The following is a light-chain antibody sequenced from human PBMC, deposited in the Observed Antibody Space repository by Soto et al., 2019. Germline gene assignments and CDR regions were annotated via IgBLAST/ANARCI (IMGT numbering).Light chain of an antibody. CDR2: EVS. CDR3: ILYISSGTV. Sequence: QSVLTQPPSVSGSPGQSVTISCTGTSSDVGSYNRVSWYQQPPGTAPKLLIYEVSNRPSGVPERFSWSKSGNTASLTISGLHAEDEADYYCILYISSGTVFGGGTKLTVL. V-gene: IGLV2-18*01. J-gene: IGLJ2*01. CDR1: SSDVGSYNR.